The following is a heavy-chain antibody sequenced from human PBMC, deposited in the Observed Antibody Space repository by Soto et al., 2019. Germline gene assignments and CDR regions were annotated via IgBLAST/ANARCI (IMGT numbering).Heavy chain of an antibody. Sequence: SETLSLTCTVSGGSISSYYWSWIRQPPGKGLEWIGYIYYSGSTNYNPSLKSRVTISVDTSKNQFSLKLSSVTAADTAVYYCARDYSSSWPPTNILDYWGQGTLVTVSS. CDR3: ARDYSSSWPPTNILDY. CDR2: IYYSGST. V-gene: IGHV4-59*01. J-gene: IGHJ4*02. D-gene: IGHD6-13*01. CDR1: GGSISSYY.